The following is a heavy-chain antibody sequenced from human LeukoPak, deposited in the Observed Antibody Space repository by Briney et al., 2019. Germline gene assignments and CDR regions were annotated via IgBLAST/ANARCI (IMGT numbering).Heavy chain of an antibody. D-gene: IGHD3-10*01. CDR1: GFTVSSNY. CDR2: ISGSGGST. J-gene: IGHJ4*02. Sequence: GGSLRLSCAASGFTVSSNYMSWVRQAPGKGLEWVSAISGSGGSTYYADSVKGRFTISRDNSKNTLYLQMNSLRAEDTAVYYCAKRYRALYYGSGSYLGDYWGQGTLVTVSS. CDR3: AKRYRALYYGSGSYLGDY. V-gene: IGHV3-23*01.